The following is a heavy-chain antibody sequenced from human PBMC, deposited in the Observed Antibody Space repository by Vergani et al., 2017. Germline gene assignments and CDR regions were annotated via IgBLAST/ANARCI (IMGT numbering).Heavy chain of an antibody. Sequence: QVTLKESGPVLVKPTETLTLTCTVSGFSLSNARMGVSWIRQPXGKALEWLAHIFSNDEKSYSTSLKSRLTISKDTSKSQVVLTMTNMDPVDTATYYCARIRGHDFWSGYYSGAFDIWGQGTMVTVSS. CDR3: ARIRGHDFWSGYYSGAFDI. D-gene: IGHD3-3*01. CDR1: GFSLSNARMG. V-gene: IGHV2-26*01. CDR2: IFSNDEK. J-gene: IGHJ3*02.